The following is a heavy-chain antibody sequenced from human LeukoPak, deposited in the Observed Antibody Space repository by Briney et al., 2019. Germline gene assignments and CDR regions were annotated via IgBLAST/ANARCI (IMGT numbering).Heavy chain of an antibody. J-gene: IGHJ4*02. CDR1: GFTLGDYT. Sequence: PGGSLRLSCAASGFTLGDYTMSWVRQAPGKGLEWVSLISWDGHNTYYADSVKGRFTISRDNSKNSLSLQMNSLRTEDTALYYCAKDMLSGVAVPSGGYFDYWGQGTLVTVSS. V-gene: IGHV3-43*01. D-gene: IGHD2-15*01. CDR3: AKDMLSGVAVPSGGYFDY. CDR2: ISWDGHNT.